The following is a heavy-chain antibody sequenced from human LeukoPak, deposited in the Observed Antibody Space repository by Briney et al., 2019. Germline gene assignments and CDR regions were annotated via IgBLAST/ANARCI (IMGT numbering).Heavy chain of an antibody. CDR3: AITREYGDYVFGF. V-gene: IGHV3-21*01. D-gene: IGHD4-17*01. CDR1: GFTFDDYG. Sequence: GGSLRLSCAASGFTFDDYGMSWVRQAPGKGLEWVSSISSSSSYIYYADSVKGRFTISRDNAKNSLYLQMNSLRAEDTALYYCAITREYGDYVFGFWGQGTLVTVSS. CDR2: ISSSSSYI. J-gene: IGHJ4*02.